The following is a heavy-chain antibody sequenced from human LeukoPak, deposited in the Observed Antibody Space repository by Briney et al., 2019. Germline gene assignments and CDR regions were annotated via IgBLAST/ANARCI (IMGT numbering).Heavy chain of an antibody. J-gene: IGHJ6*03. CDR3: AKVDRGDYSSSPVPYYNYYMNV. V-gene: IGHV3-21*01. Sequence: GGSLRLSCAASGFTFSYYSMNWVRQAPGRGLEWVSCISSSSSLIFYSDSVRGRFTISRNNAKNLLYLHMNSLRVEDTAVYYCAKVDRGDYSSSPVPYYNYYMNVWGKGTTVTVSS. CDR1: GFTFSYYS. D-gene: IGHD6-13*01. CDR2: ISSSSSLI.